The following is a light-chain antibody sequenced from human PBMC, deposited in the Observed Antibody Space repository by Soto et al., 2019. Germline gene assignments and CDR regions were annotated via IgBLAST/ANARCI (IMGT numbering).Light chain of an antibody. Sequence: QSAMTQPPSASGSPGQSVTISCTGTKTDIGVYDFVSWYQHHPGKAPRLIIYEVVQRPSGVPDRFSGSKSGNTASLTVSGLQAEDEADYFCKSYAGSNTYVFGSGSKSTGL. V-gene: IGLV2-8*01. CDR3: KSYAGSNTYV. J-gene: IGLJ1*01. CDR2: EVV. CDR1: KTDIGVYDF.